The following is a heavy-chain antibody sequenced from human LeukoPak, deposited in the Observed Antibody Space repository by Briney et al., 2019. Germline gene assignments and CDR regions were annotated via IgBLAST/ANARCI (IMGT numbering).Heavy chain of an antibody. D-gene: IGHD2-21*02. CDR2: ISWNSGSI. CDR3: AKAYCGGDCPIDY. J-gene: IGHJ4*02. CDR1: GFTFDDYA. Sequence: ALRLSCAASGFTFDDYAMHWVRQAPGTGLEWGSGISWNSGSIRYADSVKGRFTISRDNAKNSLYLQMNSLRAEDTALYYCAKAYCGGDCPIDYWGQGTLVTVSS. V-gene: IGHV3-9*01.